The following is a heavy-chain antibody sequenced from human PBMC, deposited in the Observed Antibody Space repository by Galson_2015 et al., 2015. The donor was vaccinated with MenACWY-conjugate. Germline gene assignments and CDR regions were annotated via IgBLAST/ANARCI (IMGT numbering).Heavy chain of an antibody. V-gene: IGHV3-23*01. Sequence: SLRLSCAVSGFTFRQYAMSWVRQAPGTGLEWVAIISDSGAATHYIDSVKGRFTISRDNSKNTLYLQMSRLRAEDTALYYCAKDVYMDDWGKGTTVSVSS. CDR2: ISDSGAAT. J-gene: IGHJ6*03. CDR1: GFTFRQYA. CDR3: AKDVYMDD.